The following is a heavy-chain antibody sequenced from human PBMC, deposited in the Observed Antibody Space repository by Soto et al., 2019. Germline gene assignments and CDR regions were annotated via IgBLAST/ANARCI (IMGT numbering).Heavy chain of an antibody. CDR2: IIPIFGTA. CDR3: ARDRYSGYVRYFDY. Sequence: SVKVSCKASGGTFSSYAISWVRQAPGQGLEWMGGIIPIFGTANYAQKFQGRVTITADESTSTAYMELSSLRSEDTAVYYCARDRYSGYVRYFDYWGQGTLVTVSS. CDR1: GGTFSSYA. V-gene: IGHV1-69*13. D-gene: IGHD5-12*01. J-gene: IGHJ4*02.